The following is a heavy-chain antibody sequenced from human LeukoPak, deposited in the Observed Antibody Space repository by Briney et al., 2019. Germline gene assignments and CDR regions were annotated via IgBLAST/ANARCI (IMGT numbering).Heavy chain of an antibody. CDR1: GFTFSDYW. CDR2: IKEDGSEK. V-gene: IGHV3-7*01. CDR3: ARDPFTIAARPSYFDY. J-gene: IGHJ4*02. Sequence: PGGSLRLSCAASGFTFSDYWMTWVRQAPGKGLEWVADIKEDGSEKYYVDSVKGRFTISRDNAKNSLYLQMNSLRAEDTAVYYCARDPFTIAARPSYFDYWGQGTLVTVSS. D-gene: IGHD6-6*01.